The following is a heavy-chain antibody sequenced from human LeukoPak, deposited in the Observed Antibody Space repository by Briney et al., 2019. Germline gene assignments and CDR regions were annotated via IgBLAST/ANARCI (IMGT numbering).Heavy chain of an antibody. D-gene: IGHD3-22*01. J-gene: IGHJ4*02. V-gene: IGHV1-18*01. CDR2: INTYNGNT. CDR1: GYTFTNYV. Sequence: GASVKVSCKASGYTFTNYVISWVRQAPGQGLEWMGWINTYNGNTNYAQKLQGRVTMTTDTSTSTAYMELRSLRSDDTAVYYCARVVLDHYYDRSGYLGTLDYWGPGTLVTVSS. CDR3: ARVVLDHYYDRSGYLGTLDY.